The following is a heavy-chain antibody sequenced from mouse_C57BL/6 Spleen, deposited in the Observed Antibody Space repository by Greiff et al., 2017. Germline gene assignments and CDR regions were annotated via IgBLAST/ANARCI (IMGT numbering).Heavy chain of an antibody. CDR1: GYTFTSYW. J-gene: IGHJ2*01. CDR2: IYPGLGSP. D-gene: IGHD2-3*01. Sequence: VQLQQPGAELVKPGASVTLSCKASGYTFTSYWIPWVKQRPVPGLEWIGDIYPGLGSPNYNEKFKSKATLTVDTSSSTAYMQLSSLTSEDAAVYYCARTRSYDGYYEDYWGQGTTLTVSS. CDR3: ARTRSYDGYYEDY. V-gene: IGHV1-55*01.